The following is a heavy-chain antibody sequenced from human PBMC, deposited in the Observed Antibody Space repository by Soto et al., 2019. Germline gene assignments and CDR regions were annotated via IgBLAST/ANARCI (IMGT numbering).Heavy chain of an antibody. CDR1: GDTFSRNA. CDR3: ARDVATGMINGRWLDP. Sequence: QVQLVQSGAEVKKPGSSVKVSCKTSGDTFSRNAITWVRQAPGHGLEWMGRIIPIFGTADYAQNFQDRVKITADKSTSTVYMEMSSLKSEDKAVYFCARDVATGMINGRWLDPWGQGTLVTVSS. V-gene: IGHV1-69*06. D-gene: IGHD3-16*01. J-gene: IGHJ5*02. CDR2: IIPIFGTA.